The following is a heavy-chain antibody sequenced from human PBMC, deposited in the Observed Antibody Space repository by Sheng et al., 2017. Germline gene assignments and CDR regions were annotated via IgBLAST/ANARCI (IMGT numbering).Heavy chain of an antibody. CDR2: IKEDGSQK. CDR1: GFTFSSYW. V-gene: IGHV3-7*01. J-gene: IGHJ4*02. CDR3: ARPVRRTSDDF. D-gene: IGHD2-2*01. Sequence: EVQLVESGGGLVQPGGSLRLSCAASGFTFSSYWMGWVRQAPWKGLGWVATIKEDGSQKYYVDSVKGRFTISRDNSRNSLYLQMDSLRAEDTAVYYCARPVRRTSDDFWGQGTPVTVS.